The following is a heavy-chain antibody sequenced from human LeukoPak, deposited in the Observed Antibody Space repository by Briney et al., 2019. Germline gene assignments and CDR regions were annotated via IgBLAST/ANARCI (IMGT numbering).Heavy chain of an antibody. CDR1: GYTFTSYG. CDR3: ARDGDSRELGHIDY. D-gene: IGHD1-26*01. V-gene: IGHV1-18*01. J-gene: IGHJ4*02. CDR2: ISAYNGNT. Sequence: ASVKVSCKASGYTFTSYGISWVRQAPGQGLEWMGWISAYNGNTNYARKLRGRVTMTTDTSTSTAYMELRSLRSDDTAAYYCARDGDSRELGHIDYWGQGTLVTVSS.